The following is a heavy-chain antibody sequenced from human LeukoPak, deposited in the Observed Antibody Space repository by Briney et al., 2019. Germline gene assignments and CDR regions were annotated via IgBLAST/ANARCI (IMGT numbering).Heavy chain of an antibody. CDR1: GYTFTSYG. CDR3: ARLPYGSGSYYQWSPAYYFDY. V-gene: IGHV1-18*01. CDR2: ISADNGDT. D-gene: IGHD3-10*01. Sequence: ASVKVSCKASGYTFTSYGITWVRQAPGQGLEWMGWISADNGDTYSAQKFQDRVTLTTDTSTITAYMELSSLRSDDTAVYYCARLPYGSGSYYQWSPAYYFDYWGQGTLVTVSS. J-gene: IGHJ4*02.